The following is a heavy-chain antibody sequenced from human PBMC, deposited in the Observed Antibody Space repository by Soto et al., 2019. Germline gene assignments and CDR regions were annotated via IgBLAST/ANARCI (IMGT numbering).Heavy chain of an antibody. CDR3: ASMGYHYGSGSYPLDY. J-gene: IGHJ4*02. D-gene: IGHD3-10*01. V-gene: IGHV4-59*08. CDR2: IYNSGST. CDR1: GGSISSYY. Sequence: QVQLQESGPGLVKPSETLSLTCTVSGGSISSYYWTWIRQPPGKGVEWIGFIYNSGSTHYNPSLRSRVTISVDTSKNQFSLKLRSVTAADTAVYYCASMGYHYGSGSYPLDYWGQGTLVTVSS.